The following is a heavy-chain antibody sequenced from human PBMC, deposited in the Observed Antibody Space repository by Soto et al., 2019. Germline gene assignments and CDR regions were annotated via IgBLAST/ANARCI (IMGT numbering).Heavy chain of an antibody. Sequence: GGSLRLSCVASGFAFSNYSMNWVRQAPGKGLEWVSYIRSSGSPTYYAGSVKGRFTISRDNAKKSLYLQMNSLRAEDTAVYYCARMTSSLSPGSWGQGTMVTVPS. V-gene: IGHV3-48*01. CDR3: ARMTSSLSPGS. J-gene: IGHJ4*02. CDR1: GFAFSNYS. CDR2: IRSSGSPT. D-gene: IGHD2-2*01.